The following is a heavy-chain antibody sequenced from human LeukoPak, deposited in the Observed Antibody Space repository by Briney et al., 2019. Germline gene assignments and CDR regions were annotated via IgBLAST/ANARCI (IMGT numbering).Heavy chain of an antibody. CDR3: ARSRANYYDSSGLYFDY. CDR1: GFTFSDHA. CDR2: TRNKANSYTT. V-gene: IGHV3-72*01. Sequence: GGSLRLSCAAFGFTFSDHAMDWVRQAPGKGLEWVGRTRNKANSYTTKYAASVKGRFTISRDDSKNSLYLQMNSLKTEDTAVYYCARSRANYYDSSGLYFDYWGQGTLATVSS. D-gene: IGHD3-22*01. J-gene: IGHJ4*02.